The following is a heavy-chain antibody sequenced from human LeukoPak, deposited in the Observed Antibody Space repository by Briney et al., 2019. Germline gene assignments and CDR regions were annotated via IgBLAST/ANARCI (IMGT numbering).Heavy chain of an antibody. J-gene: IGHJ4*02. CDR3: ARAASQGPPYYFDY. CDR2: IIPIFGIA. Sequence: SVKLSCKASGGTFSSHAISWVRQAPGQGLEWMGRIIPIFGIANYAQKFQGRVTITADKSTSTAYMELSSLRSEDTAVYYCARAASQGPPYYFDYWGQGTLVTVSS. V-gene: IGHV1-69*04. CDR1: GGTFSSHA.